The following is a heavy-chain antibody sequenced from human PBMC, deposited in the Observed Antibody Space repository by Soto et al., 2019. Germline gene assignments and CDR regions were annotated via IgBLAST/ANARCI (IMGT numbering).Heavy chain of an antibody. CDR3: AISHTNIAVACTYYYSYAMDV. Sequence: QVQLVQSGAEVKKPGSSVKVSCKASGGTFSNFAISWVRQAPGQGLEWMGGIIPIFGTPNYAQKFQGRVTITADESTSTAYMELSSLRSEHTAVFYCAISHTNIAVACTYYYSYAMDVWGPGTTVTVSS. V-gene: IGHV1-69*12. CDR1: GGTFSNFA. J-gene: IGHJ6*02. D-gene: IGHD6-19*01. CDR2: IIPIFGTP.